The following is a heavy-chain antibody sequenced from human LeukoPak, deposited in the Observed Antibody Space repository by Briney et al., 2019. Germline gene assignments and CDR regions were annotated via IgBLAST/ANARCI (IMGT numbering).Heavy chain of an antibody. J-gene: IGHJ4*02. CDR1: GFTFSDSY. Sequence: PGGSLRLSCAASGFTFSDSYMGWIRQAPGKGLEWVSYIFSSDPTTHYADSVKGRFTISRDNAKKSLYLQMNSLRAEDTAVYYRASALSVPGYYQGFDYWGQGTLVPVSS. CDR2: IFSSDPTT. CDR3: ASALSVPGYYQGFDY. V-gene: IGHV3-11*01. D-gene: IGHD3-9*01.